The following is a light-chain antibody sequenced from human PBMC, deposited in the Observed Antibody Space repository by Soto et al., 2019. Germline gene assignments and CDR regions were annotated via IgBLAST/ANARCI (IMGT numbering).Light chain of an antibody. CDR1: QSVSSSY. V-gene: IGKV3-20*01. J-gene: IGKJ1*01. CDR3: QQYGSSPAT. CDR2: GAS. Sequence: EIVLTQSPGTLSLSPGERATLSCRASQSVSSSYLAWYQQKPGQAPRLLIYGASSRATGIPDRFSGSGSETDFTLTISRLEPEDFAVYYCQQYGSSPATFGQGTKVYIK.